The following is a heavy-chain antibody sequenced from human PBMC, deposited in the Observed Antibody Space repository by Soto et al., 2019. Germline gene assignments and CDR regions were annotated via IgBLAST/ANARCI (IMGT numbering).Heavy chain of an antibody. CDR3: GRDGQVYYYGSVSYWPDY. CDR2: INPSGGST. D-gene: IGHD3-10*01. CDR1: GYTFTSYY. Sequence: ASVKVSCKASGYTFTSYYMHWVRQAPGQGLEWMGIINPSGGSTSYAQKFQGRVTMTRDTSTSTVYMELSSLRSEDTAVYCCGRDGQVYYYGSVSYWPDYWGQGTLVTVSS. J-gene: IGHJ4*02. V-gene: IGHV1-46*03.